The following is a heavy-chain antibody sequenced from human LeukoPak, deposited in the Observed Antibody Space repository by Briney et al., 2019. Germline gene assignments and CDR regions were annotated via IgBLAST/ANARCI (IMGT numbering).Heavy chain of an antibody. Sequence: SETLSLTCAVSGGSISSSNWWSWVRQPPGKGLEWIGEIYHSGSTNYNPSLKSRVTISVDKSKNQFSLKLSSVTAADTAVYYCARVGVDIEMATIWYFDLWGRGTLVTVSS. CDR2: IYHSGST. D-gene: IGHD5-24*01. CDR3: ARVGVDIEMATIWYFDL. J-gene: IGHJ2*01. V-gene: IGHV4-4*02. CDR1: GGSISSSNW.